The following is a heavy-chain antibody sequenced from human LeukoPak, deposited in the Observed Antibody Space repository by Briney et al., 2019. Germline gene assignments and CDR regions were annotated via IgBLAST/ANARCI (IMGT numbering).Heavy chain of an antibody. CDR1: GVSISRYY. J-gene: IGHJ4*02. D-gene: IGHD4-17*01. CDR3: AREQPGDYGDSGGLFDY. V-gene: IGHV4-59*01. Sequence: SETLSLTCTVSGVSISRYYWTWIRQPPGKGLEWIGYMYHSGSTNYNPSLKSRVTISLDTSKNQFSLKLSSVTAADTAVYYCAREQPGDYGDSGGLFDYWGQGILVTVS. CDR2: MYHSGST.